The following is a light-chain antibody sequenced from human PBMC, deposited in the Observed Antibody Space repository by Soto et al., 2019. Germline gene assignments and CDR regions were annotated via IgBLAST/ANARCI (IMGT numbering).Light chain of an antibody. CDR3: QQYNTWPRT. CDR1: QSVSSN. Sequence: EIVMTQAPATLSVSPGERATLSCRASQSVSSNLAWYQQKPGQAPRLLIYGASPMATGIPARFSGRGSGTEFPLTISSLQSEDFEVYYCQQYNTWPRTFGYGTKVDI. V-gene: IGKV3-15*01. J-gene: IGKJ1*01. CDR2: GAS.